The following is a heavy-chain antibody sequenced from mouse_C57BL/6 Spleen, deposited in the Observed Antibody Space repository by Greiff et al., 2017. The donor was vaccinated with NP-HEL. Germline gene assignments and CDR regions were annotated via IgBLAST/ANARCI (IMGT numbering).Heavy chain of an antibody. Sequence: VQLQQSGAELVKPGASVKLSCKASGYTFTEYTIHWVKQRSGQGLEWIGWFYPGSGSIKYNEKFKDKATLTADKSSSTVYMELSSLTSEDFAVYFWGSHEGHGYDLAYWGQGTLVTVSA. V-gene: IGHV1-62-2*01. J-gene: IGHJ3*01. CDR3: GSHEGHGYDLAY. CDR2: FYPGSGSI. CDR1: GYTFTEYT. D-gene: IGHD2-2*01.